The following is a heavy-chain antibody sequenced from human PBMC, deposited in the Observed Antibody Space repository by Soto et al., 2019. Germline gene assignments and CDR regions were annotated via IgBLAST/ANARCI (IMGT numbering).Heavy chain of an antibody. D-gene: IGHD6-6*01. CDR2: ISGSGGST. CDR3: ALAARMDYFDY. V-gene: IGHV3-23*01. CDR1: GFTFSSYA. Sequence: GGSLRLSCAASGFTFSSYAMSWVRQAPGKGLDWVSAISGSGGSTYYANYVKGRFTISRDNSKNTLYLQMNSLRSEDTAVYYCALAARMDYFDYWGQGTLVTVSS. J-gene: IGHJ4*02.